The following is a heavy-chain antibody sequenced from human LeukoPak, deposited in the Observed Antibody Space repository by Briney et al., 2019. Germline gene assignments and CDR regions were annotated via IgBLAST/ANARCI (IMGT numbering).Heavy chain of an antibody. J-gene: IGHJ5*02. V-gene: IGHV1-18*01. Sequence: ASVTVSCKSSVYTFTTYGISWVRQAPGQGLEWMGWISAYNGNTNYGQKLQGRLTMTTDTSTSTAYMELRSLRSDDTAVYYCARSRRGSGWYWFDPWGQGTLVTVSS. D-gene: IGHD6-19*01. CDR2: ISAYNGNT. CDR3: ARSRRGSGWYWFDP. CDR1: VYTFTTYG.